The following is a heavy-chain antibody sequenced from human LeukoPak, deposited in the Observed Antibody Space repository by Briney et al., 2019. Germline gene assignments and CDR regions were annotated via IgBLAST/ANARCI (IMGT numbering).Heavy chain of an antibody. D-gene: IGHD3-22*01. CDR2: IIPIFGTA. CDR3: ARGDYYDSSGPYYFDS. CDR1: GGTFSSYA. J-gene: IGHJ4*02. V-gene: IGHV1-69*05. Sequence: ASVKVSCKATGGTFSSYAISWVRQAPGQGLEWMGGIIPIFGTANYAQKFQGRVTITTDESTSTAYMELSSLRSEDTAVYYCARGDYYDSSGPYYFDSWGQGTLVTVSS.